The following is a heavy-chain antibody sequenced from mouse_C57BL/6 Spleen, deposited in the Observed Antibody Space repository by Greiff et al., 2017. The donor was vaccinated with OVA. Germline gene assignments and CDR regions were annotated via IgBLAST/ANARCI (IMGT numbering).Heavy chain of an antibody. CDR3: TSEGYGNYVGFAY. D-gene: IGHD2-1*01. V-gene: IGHV1-5*01. Sequence: VQLKQSGPVLARPGASVKMSCKTSGYTFTSYWMHWVKQRPGQGLEWIGAIYPGNSDTSYNQKFKGKAKLTAVTSASTAYMELSSLTNEDSAVYYCTSEGYGNYVGFAYWGQGTLVTVSA. J-gene: IGHJ3*01. CDR1: GYTFTSYW. CDR2: IYPGNSDT.